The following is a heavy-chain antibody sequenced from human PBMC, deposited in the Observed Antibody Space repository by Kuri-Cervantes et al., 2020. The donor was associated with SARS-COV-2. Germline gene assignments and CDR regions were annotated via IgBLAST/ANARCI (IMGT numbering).Heavy chain of an antibody. CDR2: ISGSGGYT. J-gene: IGHJ4*02. CDR3: AKGGVWFGDLPTEYFDY. D-gene: IGHD3-10*01. CDR1: GFTFSSYA. Sequence: GESLKIPCSASGFTFSSYAMSWVRQAPGQGLEWVSAISGSGGYTYYADSVKGRFTISRDNSKNTLYLQMNSLRAEDTAVYYCAKGGVWFGDLPTEYFDYWGQGTLVTVSS. V-gene: IGHV3-23*01.